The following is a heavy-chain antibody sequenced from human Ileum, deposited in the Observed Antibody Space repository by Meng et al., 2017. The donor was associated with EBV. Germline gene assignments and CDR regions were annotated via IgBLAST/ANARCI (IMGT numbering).Heavy chain of an antibody. J-gene: IGHJ4*02. V-gene: IGHV4-28*01. CDR1: GYSISSTNW. CDR3: ARNVPGTSAYYD. Sequence: PLHAARPCLVQPSDTLSLSCAVCGYSISSTNWWGWIRQPPGKGLEWIGYIYYSGSTTYNPSLKSRVTMSVDTSKNQFSLNLNSVTAVDTAVYYCARNVPGTSAYYDWGQGTLVTVSS. CDR2: IYYSGST. D-gene: IGHD3-22*01.